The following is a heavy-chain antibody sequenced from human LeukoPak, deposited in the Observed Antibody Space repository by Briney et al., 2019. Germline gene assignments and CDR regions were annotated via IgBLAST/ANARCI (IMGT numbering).Heavy chain of an antibody. CDR3: ARDDQAVTMSRGQLHFFYYGMDV. CDR2: MSYDGNTK. CDR1: GFSFNAYW. J-gene: IGHJ6*02. D-gene: IGHD3-10*01. Sequence: GRSLRLSCAASGFSFNAYWMHWVRQAPGTGLEWVAVMSYDGNTKYYADSVKGRFTISRDNSKDTLYLQMNSLRAEDTAIYYCARDDQAVTMSRGQLHFFYYGMDVWGQGTTVTVSS. V-gene: IGHV3-30-3*01.